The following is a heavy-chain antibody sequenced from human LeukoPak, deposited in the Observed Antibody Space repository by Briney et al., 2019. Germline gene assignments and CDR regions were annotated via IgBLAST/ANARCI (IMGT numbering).Heavy chain of an antibody. D-gene: IGHD3-10*01. CDR1: GFTFDDYA. J-gene: IGHJ6*03. CDR3: AKGGGGYSYYYYMDV. CDR2: ISWNSGSI. V-gene: IGHV3-9*03. Sequence: GRSLRLSCAASGFTFDDYAMHWVRQAPGKGLEWVPGISWNSGSIGYADSVKGRFTISRDNAKNSLYLQMNSLRAEDMALYYCAKGGGGYSYYYYMDVWGKGTTVTVSS.